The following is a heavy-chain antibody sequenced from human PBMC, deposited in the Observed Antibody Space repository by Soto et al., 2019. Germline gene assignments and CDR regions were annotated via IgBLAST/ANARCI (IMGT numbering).Heavy chain of an antibody. CDR3: VRDTTNIFTGYLLPEGQPSDH. D-gene: IGHD3-9*01. V-gene: IGHV3-30*09. CDR1: GFIVSSYA. CDR2: ISFDEATN. J-gene: IGHJ1*01. Sequence: QIELVESGGTVVQPGRSLRLSCVASGFIVSSYAFHWVRQAPGKGLEWVALISFDEATNYYADAVKGRFVLSRDNAKNTLYLRMDSLRAADTAVYFCVRDTTNIFTGYLLPEGQPSDHRGRGTLVPVSS.